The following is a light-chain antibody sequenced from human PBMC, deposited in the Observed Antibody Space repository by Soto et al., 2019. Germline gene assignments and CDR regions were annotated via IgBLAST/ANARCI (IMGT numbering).Light chain of an antibody. Sequence: EIVLTQSPGTLSLSPGERATLSCRASQSVSSNYLAWYQQKPGQAPRLLIYGASSRATDIPDRFSGSGSGTDFTLTISRLEPEDSAVYYCQQYGSSPMYTFGQGTKLEIK. CDR1: QSVSSNY. J-gene: IGKJ2*01. CDR3: QQYGSSPMYT. CDR2: GAS. V-gene: IGKV3-20*01.